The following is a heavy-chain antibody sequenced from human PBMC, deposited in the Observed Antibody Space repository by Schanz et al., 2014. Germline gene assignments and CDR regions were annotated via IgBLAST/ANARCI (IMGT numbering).Heavy chain of an antibody. J-gene: IGHJ4*02. V-gene: IGHV3-48*04. Sequence: EVKLLESGGGLVQPGGSLRLSCTVSGFTFRNYGMSWVRQAPGKGLEWVSYISSSGSTIYYADSVKGRFTISRDNAKNSLYLQMNSLRVEDTAVYYCARDLISSGWYGWGQGTLVTVSS. CDR2: ISSSGSTI. CDR3: ARDLISSGWYG. CDR1: GFTFRNYG. D-gene: IGHD6-19*01.